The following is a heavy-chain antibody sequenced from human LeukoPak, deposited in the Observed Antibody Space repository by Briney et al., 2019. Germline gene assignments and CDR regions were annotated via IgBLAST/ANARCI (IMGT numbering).Heavy chain of an antibody. D-gene: IGHD2-21*02. V-gene: IGHV4-59*12. J-gene: IGHJ5*02. CDR1: GGSISSYY. Sequence: SETLSLTCTVSGGSISSYYWSWIRQPPGKGLEWIGYMYYSGSTNYSPSLKSRVTISVGTSKNQFSLKLSSVTAADTALYYCASLGYCGGDCSTNWFDPWGQGTLVTVPS. CDR2: MYYSGST. CDR3: ASLGYCGGDCSTNWFDP.